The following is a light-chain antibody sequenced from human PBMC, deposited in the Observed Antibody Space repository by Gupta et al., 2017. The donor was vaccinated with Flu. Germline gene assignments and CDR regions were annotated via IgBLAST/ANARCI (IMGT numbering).Light chain of an antibody. CDR3: QQYGSSPFT. CDR2: GAS. V-gene: IGKV3-20*01. Sequence: EIVLTQSPGTLSLSPGETATLSCRASQSVSSIYLAWYQQKPGQAPRLLIYGASSRATGIPDRFSGSGSGTDFTLTISRLEPEDFAVYYCQQYGSSPFTFGPGTKVDI. J-gene: IGKJ3*01. CDR1: QSVSSIY.